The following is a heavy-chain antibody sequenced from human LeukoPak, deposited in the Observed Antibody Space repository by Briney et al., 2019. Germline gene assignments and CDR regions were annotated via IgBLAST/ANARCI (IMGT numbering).Heavy chain of an antibody. V-gene: IGHV1-18*01. CDR2: ISANNGNT. Sequence: ASVNCSCKAAGYTFTTDGYSCLRHATGHRLDPIRWISANNGNTIYAQKIQGRVTMTTYTSTSTAYMELRSLRSDDTAVYYCARDKDPMIPLQFLADWGQGTRVTVSS. D-gene: IGHD3-3*01. CDR1: GYTFTTDG. CDR3: ARDKDPMIPLQFLAD. J-gene: IGHJ4*02.